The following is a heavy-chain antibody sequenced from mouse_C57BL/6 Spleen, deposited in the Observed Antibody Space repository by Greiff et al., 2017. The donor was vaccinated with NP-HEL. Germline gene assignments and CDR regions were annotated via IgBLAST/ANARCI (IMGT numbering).Heavy chain of an antibody. Sequence: QVQLQQSGAELVRPGTSVKLSCKASGYTFTSYWMHWVKQRPGQGLEWIGVIDPSDSYTNYNQKFKGKATLTVDTSSSTAYMQLSSLTSEDSAVYYCSSSIYYGNPYYYAMDYWGQGTSVTVSS. CDR2: IDPSDSYT. D-gene: IGHD2-1*01. CDR3: SSSIYYGNPYYYAMDY. J-gene: IGHJ4*01. CDR1: GYTFTSYW. V-gene: IGHV1-59*01.